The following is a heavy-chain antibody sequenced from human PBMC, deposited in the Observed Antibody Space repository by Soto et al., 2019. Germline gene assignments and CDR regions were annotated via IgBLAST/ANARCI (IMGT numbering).Heavy chain of an antibody. J-gene: IGHJ5*02. V-gene: IGHV1-8*02. Sequence: ASVKVSCKASGYTFTSYYMHWVRQAPGQGLEWMGWMNPNSGNTGYAQKFQGRVTMTRNTSISTAYMELSSLRSDDTAVYYCARDHRRAATDPWGQGTLVTVSS. D-gene: IGHD2-15*01. CDR3: ARDHRRAATDP. CDR1: GYTFTSYY. CDR2: MNPNSGNT.